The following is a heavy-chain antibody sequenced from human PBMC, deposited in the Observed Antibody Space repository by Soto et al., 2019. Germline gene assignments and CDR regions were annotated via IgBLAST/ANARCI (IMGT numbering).Heavy chain of an antibody. D-gene: IGHD4-17*01. V-gene: IGHV4-38-2*02. CDR3: ARVTMVIRDSDHFGVDA. CDR2: ISHSGTT. J-gene: IGHJ6*02. Sequence: PSETLSLTCLVSGFPISSTYSWGWIRQPPGKGLEWIGSISHSGTTSYSPSLTSRVSISVDTSKNQVSLKLTSVTAADTAVYFCARVTMVIRDSDHFGVDAWGHGTTVTVSS. CDR1: GFPISSTYS.